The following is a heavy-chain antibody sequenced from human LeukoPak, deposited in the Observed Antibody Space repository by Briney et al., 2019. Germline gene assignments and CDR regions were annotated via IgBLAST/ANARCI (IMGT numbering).Heavy chain of an antibody. V-gene: IGHV1-58*01. D-gene: IGHD5-18*01. CDR1: GFTFTSSA. CDR2: IVVGSGNT. Sequence: SVKVSCKASGFTFTSSAVQWVRQARGQRLEWIGWIVVGSGNTNYAQKFQERVTITRDMSTSTAYMELSSLRSEDTAVYYCARDNSRGYSYGSFAYWGQGTLVTVSS. J-gene: IGHJ4*02. CDR3: ARDNSRGYSYGSFAY.